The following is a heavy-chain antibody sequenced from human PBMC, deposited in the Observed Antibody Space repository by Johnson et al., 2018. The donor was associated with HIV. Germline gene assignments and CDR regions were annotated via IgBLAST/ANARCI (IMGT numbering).Heavy chain of an antibody. CDR3: AKGHCIAAAGVGAACHAFDI. CDR1: GFTFDDYG. D-gene: IGHD6-13*01. CDR2: ISYDGSNK. V-gene: IGHV3-30*18. Sequence: QMQLVESGGGVVRPGGSLRLSCAASGFTFDDYGMSWVRQAPGKGLEWVAVISYDGSNKYYADYVKGRFTISRDNSKNTRYLQMNSLRAEDTAVYYCAKGHCIAAAGVGAACHAFDIWGQGTMVTVSS. J-gene: IGHJ3*02.